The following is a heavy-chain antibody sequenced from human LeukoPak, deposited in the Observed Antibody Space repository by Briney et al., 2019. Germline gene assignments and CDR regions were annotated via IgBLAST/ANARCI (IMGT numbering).Heavy chain of an antibody. CDR1: GFTVSSNY. D-gene: IGHD3-10*01. Sequence: GGSLRLSCTASGFTVSSNYMSWVRQAPGKGLEWVSVIYSGGRTNYADSVKGRFTISRDNSKNTVYLQMNSLRAEDTAVYYCRYYCGSGLDYWGQGIQVTASS. CDR2: IYSGGRT. CDR3: RYYCGSGLDY. J-gene: IGHJ4*02. V-gene: IGHV3-66*02.